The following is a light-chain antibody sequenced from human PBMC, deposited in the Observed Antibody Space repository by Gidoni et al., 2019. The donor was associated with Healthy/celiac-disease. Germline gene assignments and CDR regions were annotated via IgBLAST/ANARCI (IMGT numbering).Light chain of an antibody. V-gene: IGKV1-33*01. Sequence: DIQMTPSPSSLSASVGDRVTITCQASQDISNYLNWYQQKPGKAPKLLIYDASNLETGVPSRFSGSGSGKEFTFTISSLQPEDIATYYCQQYDNLPFTFGQGTRLEIK. CDR2: DAS. CDR1: QDISNY. J-gene: IGKJ5*01. CDR3: QQYDNLPFT.